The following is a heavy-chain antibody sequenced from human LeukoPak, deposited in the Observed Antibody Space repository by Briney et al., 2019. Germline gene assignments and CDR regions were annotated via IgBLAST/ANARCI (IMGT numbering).Heavy chain of an antibody. Sequence: SQTLSLTCTVSGGSISSGDYYWSWIRQPPGKGLEWIGYIYYSGSNYYNPSLKSRVTISADTSKNQFSLKLSSVTGADTAVYYCARAPVTAMVGVFFDYWGQGTLVTVSS. CDR1: GGSISSGDYY. D-gene: IGHD5-18*01. CDR3: ARAPVTAMVGVFFDY. J-gene: IGHJ4*02. CDR2: IYYSGSN. V-gene: IGHV4-30-4*01.